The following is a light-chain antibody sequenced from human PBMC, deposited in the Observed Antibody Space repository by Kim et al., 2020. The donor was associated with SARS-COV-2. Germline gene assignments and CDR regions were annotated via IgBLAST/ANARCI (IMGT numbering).Light chain of an antibody. V-gene: IGKV1-5*03. CDR3: LQYNNYPYT. Sequence: DIQMTQSPSTLSASVGDRVTITCRASQSISNRLAWYQQKPGKAPKSLIYKASALESGVPSRFSGSGSGTEFTLTISGLQPDDFASYYCLQYNNYPYTFGQGTKLEI. J-gene: IGKJ2*01. CDR1: QSISNR. CDR2: KAS.